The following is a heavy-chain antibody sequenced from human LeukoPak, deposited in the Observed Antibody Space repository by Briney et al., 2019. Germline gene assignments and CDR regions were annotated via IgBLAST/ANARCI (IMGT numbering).Heavy chain of an antibody. V-gene: IGHV4-39*07. J-gene: IGHJ4*02. CDR2: IYYSGST. Sequence: SETLSLTCTVSCGSISSNSYYWGWTRQPPGKGLEWIGSIYYSGSTYYNPSLKSRVTISVDTSENQFSLKLSSVTAADTAVYYCARDPQGSSGWYIGDYWGQGTLVTVSS. CDR1: CGSISSNSYY. D-gene: IGHD6-19*01. CDR3: ARDPQGSSGWYIGDY.